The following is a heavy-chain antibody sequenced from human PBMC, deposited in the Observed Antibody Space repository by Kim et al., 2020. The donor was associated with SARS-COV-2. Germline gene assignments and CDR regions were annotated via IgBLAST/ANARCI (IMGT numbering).Heavy chain of an antibody. CDR2: FDPEDGET. J-gene: IGHJ6*02. CDR1: GYTLTELS. D-gene: IGHD1-1*01. V-gene: IGHV1-24*01. CDR3: ATNDQDSPFYYYGMDV. Sequence: ASVKVSCKVSGYTLTELSMHWVRQAPGKGLEWMGGFDPEDGETIYAQKFQGRVTMTEDTSTDTAYMELSSLRSEDTAVYYCATNDQDSPFYYYGMDVWGQGTTVTVSS.